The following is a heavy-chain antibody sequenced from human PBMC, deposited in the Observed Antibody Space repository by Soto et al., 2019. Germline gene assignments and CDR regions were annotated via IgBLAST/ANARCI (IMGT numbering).Heavy chain of an antibody. CDR3: ARVPYCSSSGCYSWFDP. Sequence: GGSLRLSCAASGFTFSSYWMHWVRQAAGKGLVWVSRINSDGSSTSYADSVKGRFTISRDNAKNTLYLQMNSLRAEDTAVYYCARVPYCSSSGCYSWFDPWGQGTLVTVS. CDR1: GFTFSSYW. V-gene: IGHV3-74*01. J-gene: IGHJ5*02. D-gene: IGHD2-2*01. CDR2: INSDGSST.